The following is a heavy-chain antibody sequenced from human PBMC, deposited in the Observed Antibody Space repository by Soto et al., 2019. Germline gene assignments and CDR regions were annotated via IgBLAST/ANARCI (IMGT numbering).Heavy chain of an antibody. Sequence: SETLSLTCTVSGGSISSYYWSWIRQPPGKGLEWIGYIYYSGSTNYNPSLKSRVTISVDTSKNQFSLKLSSVTAADTAVYYCARERSGEGGLVPAASSSYYYYMDVWGKGTTVTVSS. D-gene: IGHD2-2*01. CDR1: GGSISSYY. CDR3: ARERSGEGGLVPAASSSYYYYMDV. CDR2: IYYSGST. V-gene: IGHV4-59*01. J-gene: IGHJ6*03.